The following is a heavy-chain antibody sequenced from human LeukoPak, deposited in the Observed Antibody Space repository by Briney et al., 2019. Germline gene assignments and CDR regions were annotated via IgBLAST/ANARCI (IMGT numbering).Heavy chain of an antibody. CDR3: ARDRYDFWSGDYYYYGMDV. V-gene: IGHV4-59*01. Sequence: SETLSLTCTVSGGSISSYYWSWIRQPPGKGLEWIGYIYYSGSTNYNPSLKSRVTISVDTSKNQFSLKLSSVTAADTAVYYCARDRYDFWSGDYYYYGMDVWGQGTTVTVSS. J-gene: IGHJ6*02. CDR1: GGSISSYY. CDR2: IYYSGST. D-gene: IGHD3-3*01.